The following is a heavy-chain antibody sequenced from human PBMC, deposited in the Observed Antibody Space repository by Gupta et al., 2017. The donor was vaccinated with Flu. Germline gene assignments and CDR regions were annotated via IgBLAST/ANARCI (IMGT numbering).Heavy chain of an antibody. CDR3: ARDGNVYAGDYFDY. CDR2: IKQDGSEK. J-gene: IGHJ4*02. Sequence: EVQLVASGGGLVQPGGSLSLSCTDSGFKVTNYWMSGVRQAPGKGLEWVANIKQDGSEKYYLDSVKGRFTISRDNAKNSLYLQMNSLRAEDTAVYYCARDGNVYAGDYFDYWGQGTLVTVSS. V-gene: IGHV3-7*01. CDR1: GFKVTNYW. D-gene: IGHD3-16*01.